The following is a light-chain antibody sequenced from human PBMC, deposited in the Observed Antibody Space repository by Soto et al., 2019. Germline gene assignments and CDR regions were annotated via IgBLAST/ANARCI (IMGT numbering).Light chain of an antibody. J-gene: IGLJ1*01. Sequence: QSALTQPASVSGSPGQSITISCTGTSSDVGGYNYVSWYQHHAGKAPRLMIYASSNRPSGVSHRFSGSRSGNTASLTISGLHAEDEADYYCSSYTRGTTLDVFGTGTKVTVL. CDR3: SSYTRGTTLDV. CDR1: SSDVGGYNY. CDR2: ASS. V-gene: IGLV2-14*01.